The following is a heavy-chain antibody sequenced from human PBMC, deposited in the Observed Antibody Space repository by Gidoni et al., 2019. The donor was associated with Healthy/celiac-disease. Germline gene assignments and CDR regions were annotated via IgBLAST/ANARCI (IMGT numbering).Heavy chain of an antibody. V-gene: IGHV3-21*01. CDR1: GFTFSSYS. J-gene: IGHJ4*02. D-gene: IGHD3-22*01. Sequence: EVQLVESGGGLVEPGGSLRLSCAASGFTFSSYSMNWVRQAPGKGLEWVSSISSSSSYIYYADSVKGRFTISRDNAKNSLYLQMNSLRAEDTAVYYCARDLVYYYDSSGYGSWGQGTLVTVSS. CDR2: ISSSSSYI. CDR3: ARDLVYYYDSSGYGS.